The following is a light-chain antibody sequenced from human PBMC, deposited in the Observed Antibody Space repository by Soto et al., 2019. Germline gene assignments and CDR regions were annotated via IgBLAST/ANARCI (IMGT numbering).Light chain of an antibody. CDR3: CSFAGRIVV. CDR2: DVN. Sequence: QSALTQPRSVSGSPGQSVTVSCTGTSSDVGGHNHVSWYQQYPGKAPKLMISDVNKRPSGVPDRFSGSKSGNTASLTISGLQAEDEADYYCCSFAGRIVVFGTGTQLTVL. V-gene: IGLV2-11*01. J-gene: IGLJ1*01. CDR1: SSDVGGHNH.